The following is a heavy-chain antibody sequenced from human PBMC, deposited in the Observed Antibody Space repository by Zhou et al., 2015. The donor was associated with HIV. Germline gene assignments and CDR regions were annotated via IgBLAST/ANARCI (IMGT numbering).Heavy chain of an antibody. CDR2: IIPIFGTA. CDR3: AREGYCSGGSCYSLGDYQHYFDY. D-gene: IGHD2-15*01. J-gene: IGHJ4*02. V-gene: IGHV1-69*01. Sequence: QVQLVQSGAEVKKPGSSVKVSCKASGGTFSSYAISWVRQAPGQGLEWMGGIIPIFGTANYAQKFQGRVTITADESTSTAYMELSSLRSEDTAVYYCAREGYCSGGSCYSLGDYQHYFDYWGQGTLVTVSS. CDR1: GGTFSSYA.